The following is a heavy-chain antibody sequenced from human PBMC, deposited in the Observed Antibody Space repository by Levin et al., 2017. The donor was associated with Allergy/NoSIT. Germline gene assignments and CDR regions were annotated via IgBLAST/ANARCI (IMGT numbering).Heavy chain of an antibody. Sequence: SCAASGFTVSSHAMQWVRQAPGKGLEWVAVISSDGSNKYYADSVKGRFTISRDNPKNTQYLQMDSLRIEDTAVYYCARDTTSGRYSSGWYLDYWGQGILVTVSS. J-gene: IGHJ4*02. V-gene: IGHV3-30-3*01. CDR3: ARDTTSGRYSSGWYLDY. CDR2: ISSDGSNK. D-gene: IGHD6-19*01. CDR1: GFTVSSHA.